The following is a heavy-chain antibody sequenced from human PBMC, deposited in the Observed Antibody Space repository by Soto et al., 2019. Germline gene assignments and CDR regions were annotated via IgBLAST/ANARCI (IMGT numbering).Heavy chain of an antibody. D-gene: IGHD3-3*01. CDR2: INPSGGST. J-gene: IGHJ6*02. CDR3: ARDSYLASYYDFWSGYYTGGFSYYGMDV. Sequence: ASVKVSCKASGYTFTSYYMHWVRQAPGQGLEWMGIINPSGGSTSYAQKFQGRVTMTRDTSTSTVYMELSSLRSEDTAVYYCARDSYLASYYDFWSGYYTGGFSYYGMDVWGQGTTVTVS. V-gene: IGHV1-46*01. CDR1: GYTFTSYY.